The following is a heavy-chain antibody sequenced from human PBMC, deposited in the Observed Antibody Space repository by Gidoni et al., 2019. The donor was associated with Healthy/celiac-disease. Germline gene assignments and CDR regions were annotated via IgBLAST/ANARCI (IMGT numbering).Heavy chain of an antibody. Sequence: QVQLVQSGAEVKKPGASLRVSFKAPGYPFTSYDINWVRQATGQGLEWMGWMNPNSGNTGYAQKFQGRVTMTRNTSISTAYMELSSLRSEDTAVYYCARVPRSGSYRFDYWGQGTLVTVSS. V-gene: IGHV1-8*01. D-gene: IGHD1-26*01. J-gene: IGHJ4*02. CDR1: GYPFTSYD. CDR3: ARVPRSGSYRFDY. CDR2: MNPNSGNT.